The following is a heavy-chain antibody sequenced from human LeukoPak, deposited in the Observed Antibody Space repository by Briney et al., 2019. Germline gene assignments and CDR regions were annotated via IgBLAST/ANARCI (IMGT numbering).Heavy chain of an antibody. CDR3: AKYDAYAFDI. V-gene: IGHV3-9*01. D-gene: IGHD1-1*01. Sequence: PGGSLRLSWAASGFTFDDYAMRWVRQAPGKGLEWVSGISWNSGSIGYADSVKGRFTISRDNAKNSLYLQMNSLRAEDTALYYCAKYDAYAFDIWGQGTMVTVSS. CDR1: GFTFDDYA. J-gene: IGHJ3*02. CDR2: ISWNSGSI.